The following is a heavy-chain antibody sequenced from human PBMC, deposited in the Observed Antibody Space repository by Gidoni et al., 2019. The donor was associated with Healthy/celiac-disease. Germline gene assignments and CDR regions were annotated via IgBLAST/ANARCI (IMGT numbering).Heavy chain of an antibody. J-gene: IGHJ4*02. CDR1: GFTFSSYA. CDR3: ARDDKEQVWFGEFLPNQEFDY. CDR2: ISYDGSNK. D-gene: IGHD3-10*01. V-gene: IGHV3-30-3*01. Sequence: QVQLVESGGGVVQPGRSLRLSCAASGFTFSSYAMHWVRQAPGKGLEWVAVISYDGSNKYYADSVKGRFTISRDNSKNTLYLQMNSLRAEDTAVYYCARDDKEQVWFGEFLPNQEFDYWGQGTLVTVSS.